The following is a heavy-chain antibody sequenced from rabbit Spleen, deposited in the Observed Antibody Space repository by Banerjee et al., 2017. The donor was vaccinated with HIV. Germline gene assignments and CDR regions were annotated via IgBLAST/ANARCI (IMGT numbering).Heavy chain of an antibody. CDR3: ARDLTSVVGWNFNL. J-gene: IGHJ4*01. V-gene: IGHV1S45*01. CDR1: GFSFNNKHI. CDR2: INVYTGKP. Sequence: QQQLVESGGGLVKPAGSLELSCTASGFSFNNKHIMCWVRQAPGKGLQWIACINVYTGKPVYATWAKGRFTISRTSSTTVTLQMTSLTAADTATYFCARDLTSVVGWNFNLWGPGTLVTVS. D-gene: IGHD1-1*01.